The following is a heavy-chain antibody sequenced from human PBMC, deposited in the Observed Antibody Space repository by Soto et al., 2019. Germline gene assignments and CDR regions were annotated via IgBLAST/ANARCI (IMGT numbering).Heavy chain of an antibody. CDR1: GGSFSGYY. Sequence: SETLSLTCAVYGGSFSGYYWSWIRQPPGKGLEWIGEINHSGSTNYNPSLKSRVTISVDTSKNQFSLKLSSVTAADTAVYYCARGPYDFWSGYYHYFDFSGQGTRVTVSS. CDR3: ARGPYDFWSGYYHYFDF. V-gene: IGHV4-34*01. CDR2: INHSGST. D-gene: IGHD3-3*01. J-gene: IGHJ4*02.